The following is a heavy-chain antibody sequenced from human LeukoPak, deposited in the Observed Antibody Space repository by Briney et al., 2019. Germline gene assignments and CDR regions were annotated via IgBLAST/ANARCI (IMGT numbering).Heavy chain of an antibody. CDR2: ISFDGGNK. CDR1: GFTFSIYG. J-gene: IGHJ4*02. CDR3: ARDGIVGSPLFKFDY. D-gene: IGHD1-26*01. Sequence: SGGSLRLSCAASGFTFSIYGMHWVRQAPGKGLEWVAIISFDGGNKYYADSVKGRFTISRDNSKNTLYLQMNSLRAEDTAVYYCARDGIVGSPLFKFDYWGQGTLVTVSS. V-gene: IGHV3-30*19.